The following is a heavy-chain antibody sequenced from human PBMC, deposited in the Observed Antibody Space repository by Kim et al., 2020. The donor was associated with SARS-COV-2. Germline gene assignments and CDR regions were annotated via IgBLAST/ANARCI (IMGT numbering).Heavy chain of an antibody. CDR2: TRNKANSYTT. J-gene: IGHJ4*02. V-gene: IGHV3-72*01. CDR3: ARIGYSGYDGYDY. Sequence: GGSLRLSCAASGFTFSDHYMDWVRQAPGKGLEWVGRTRNKANSYTTEYAASVKGRFTISRDDSKNSLYLQMNSLKTEDTAVYYCARIGYSGYDGYDYWGQGTLVTVSS. CDR1: GFTFSDHY. D-gene: IGHD5-12*01.